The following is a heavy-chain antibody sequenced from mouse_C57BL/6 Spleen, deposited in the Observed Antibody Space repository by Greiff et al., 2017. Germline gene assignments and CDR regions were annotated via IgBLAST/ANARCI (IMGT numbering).Heavy chain of an antibody. Sequence: EVQLQQSGPELVKPGASVKMSCKASGYTFTDYNMHWVKQSHGKSLEWIGYINPNNGGTSYNQKFKGKATLAVNKASSTAYMELRSLTSEDSEVYYCARGNYYGSSYVWFAYGGQGTLVTVSA. CDR1: GYTFTDYN. CDR3: ARGNYYGSSYVWFAY. D-gene: IGHD1-1*01. CDR2: INPNNGGT. V-gene: IGHV1-22*01. J-gene: IGHJ3*01.